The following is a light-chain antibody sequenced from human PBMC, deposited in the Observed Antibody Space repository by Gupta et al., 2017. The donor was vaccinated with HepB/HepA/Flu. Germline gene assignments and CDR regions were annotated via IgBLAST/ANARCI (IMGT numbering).Light chain of an antibody. CDR1: QSVSNNY. CDR2: AAY. Sequence: EIVLTQSPGTLSVSPGERATLSCRASQSVSNNYLAWYQHKRGQAPRLLIYAAYYRAAGIPDRFSGSGSGTDFTLTISRLEPEDFAVFYCQQYGSSPITFGQGTLLEIK. J-gene: IGKJ5*01. V-gene: IGKV3-20*01. CDR3: QQYGSSPIT.